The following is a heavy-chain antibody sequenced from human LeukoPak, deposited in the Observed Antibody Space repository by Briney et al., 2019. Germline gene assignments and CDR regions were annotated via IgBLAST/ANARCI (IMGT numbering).Heavy chain of an antibody. V-gene: IGHV3-21*01. CDR3: AKGRGYVAL. CDR2: ISGGSSFT. D-gene: IGHD5-18*01. CDR1: GFSFSSFS. J-gene: IGHJ4*02. Sequence: PGGSLRLSCAASGFSFSSFSMNWVRQAPGKGLEWVSYISGGSSFTYYVDSVKGRFTISRDNAKNTLYLQMNSLRTEDTAVYYCAKGRGYVALWGQGTLVTVSS.